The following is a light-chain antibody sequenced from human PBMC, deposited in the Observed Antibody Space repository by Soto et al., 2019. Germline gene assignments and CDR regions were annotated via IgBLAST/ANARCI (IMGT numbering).Light chain of an antibody. CDR1: QSISTY. CDR3: QQSYTTLYT. V-gene: IGKV1-39*01. J-gene: IGKJ2*01. CDR2: TAS. Sequence: DIKMTQSPSSLSASVGDRVTITCRASQSISTYLNWYQQKPGKAPKLLIYTASNLQSGVPSRFSGSGSGTDFTLTISSLQPEDSASYYCQQSYTTLYTFGQGTKLEIK.